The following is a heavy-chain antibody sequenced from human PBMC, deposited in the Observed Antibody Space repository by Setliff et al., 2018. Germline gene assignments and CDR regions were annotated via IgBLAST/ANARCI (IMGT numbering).Heavy chain of an antibody. CDR1: AFTFKNYW. CDR2: IKGDGSEK. D-gene: IGHD3-22*01. J-gene: IGHJ3*02. V-gene: IGHV3-7*03. CDR3: ARDRISRYYDSGAHAFDI. Sequence: PGGSLRLSCAASAFTFKNYWMSWVRQAPGKGLEWVANIKGDGSEKFYLDFVKGRFTISRDNAKNSLYLQMNSLRAEDTAVYYCARDRISRYYDSGAHAFDIWGQGTMVTVSS.